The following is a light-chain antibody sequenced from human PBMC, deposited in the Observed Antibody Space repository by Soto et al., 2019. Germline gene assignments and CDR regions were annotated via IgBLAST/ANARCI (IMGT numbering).Light chain of an antibody. CDR3: QQSDNLPLT. CDR2: HAS. Sequence: DTQMTQSPSSLSASVGDRVTITCQASQGIAKYLHWYQQKPGKAPKLLIYHASNLQTGVPSRFSGSASGTDFTFTISSLQPEDIATYYCQQSDNLPLTFGGGTKVEI. J-gene: IGKJ4*01. V-gene: IGKV1-33*01. CDR1: QGIAKY.